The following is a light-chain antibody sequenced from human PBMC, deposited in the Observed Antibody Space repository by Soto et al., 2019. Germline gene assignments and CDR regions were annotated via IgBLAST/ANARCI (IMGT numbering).Light chain of an antibody. Sequence: EIVLTQSPVTLSLSPGKRATLSCRASQKITNNFLAWFQQKPGLAPRLLIYGASTRASGIPDRFSGSGSGIDFALTISRLEPEDFAVYYCQQYGRSPFTFGQGTKLQIK. V-gene: IGKV3-20*01. J-gene: IGKJ2*01. CDR3: QQYGRSPFT. CDR2: GAS. CDR1: QKITNNF.